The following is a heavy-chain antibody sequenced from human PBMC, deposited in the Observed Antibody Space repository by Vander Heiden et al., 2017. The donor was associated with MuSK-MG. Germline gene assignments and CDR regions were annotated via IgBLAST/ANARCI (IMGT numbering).Heavy chain of an antibody. V-gene: IGHV3-11*01. CDR2: ITNSGSTV. CDR1: GFTFSHYY. D-gene: IGHD2-2*02. Sequence: QVQLVESGGGLVKPGGSLRLYCAASGFTFSHYYMSWIRQAPGKGLEWVSYITNSGSTVYYADSVKGRFTISRDNAKNSLYLQMNRLRAEDTAVYYCARGQGGFCDSTTCYTVDHWGQGTLVTVSS. J-gene: IGHJ4*02. CDR3: ARGQGGFCDSTTCYTVDH.